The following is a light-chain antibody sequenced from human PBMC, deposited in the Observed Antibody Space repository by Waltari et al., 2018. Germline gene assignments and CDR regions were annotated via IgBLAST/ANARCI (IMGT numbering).Light chain of an antibody. V-gene: IGKV3-20*01. J-gene: IGKJ1*01. CDR1: QSVGRT. Sequence: EIVLTQSPGTLSLSPGDRAPLSCRASQSVGRTLAWYQQRPGQAPRLLMYGASIRAADIPDRFAGSGSGTDFSLTINRLEPEDFAVYYCQHYLRLPMSFGQGTKVEIK. CDR2: GAS. CDR3: QHYLRLPMS.